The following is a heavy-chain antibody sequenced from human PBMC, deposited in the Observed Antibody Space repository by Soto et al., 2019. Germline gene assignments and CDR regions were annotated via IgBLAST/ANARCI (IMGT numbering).Heavy chain of an antibody. CDR1: GYSFTSYV. CDR2: ISPHNGRT. CDR3: GRCRTNSYAMDV. J-gene: IGHJ6*02. Sequence: ASGKVSCKASGYSFTSYVIAWVRQAPGQGPEWMGWISPHNGRTNFAQKVKGRVVMTTDISTNTVYLELRSLRADDTAMYYCGRCRTNSYAMDVWGQGTTVTVSS. V-gene: IGHV1-18*01. D-gene: IGHD3-3*01.